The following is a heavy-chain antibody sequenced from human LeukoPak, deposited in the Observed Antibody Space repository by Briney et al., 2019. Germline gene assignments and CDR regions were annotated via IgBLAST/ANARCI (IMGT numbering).Heavy chain of an antibody. J-gene: IGHJ4*02. D-gene: IGHD5-18*01. CDR2: ISYDGSNK. Sequence: PWGSLRLSCAASGFTFSSYAMHWVRQAPGKGLEWVAIISYDGSNKYYADSVKGRFTISRDNSKNTLYLQMNSLRAEDTAVYYCASDIRGYSYGYMDYWGQGTLATVSS. V-gene: IGHV3-30-3*01. CDR1: GFTFSSYA. CDR3: ASDIRGYSYGYMDY.